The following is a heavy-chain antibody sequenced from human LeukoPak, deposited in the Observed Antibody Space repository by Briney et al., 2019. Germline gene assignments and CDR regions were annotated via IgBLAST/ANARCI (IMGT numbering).Heavy chain of an antibody. J-gene: IGHJ4*02. V-gene: IGHV3-30-3*01. D-gene: IGHD5-12*01. CDR1: GFTFSSYA. Sequence: GGSLRLSCAASGFTFSSYAMHWVRQAPGKGLEWVAVISYDGSNKYYADSVKGRFTISRDNSKNTLYLQMNSLRAEDTAVYYCARDEGRDGYNYYFDHWGQGTLVTVSS. CDR2: ISYDGSNK. CDR3: ARDEGRDGYNYYFDH.